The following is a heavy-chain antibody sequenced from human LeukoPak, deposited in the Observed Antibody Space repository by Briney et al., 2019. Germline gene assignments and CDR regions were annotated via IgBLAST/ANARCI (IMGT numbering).Heavy chain of an antibody. CDR3: ARGLGGIAAAASRSFDY. Sequence: PGGSLRLSCAASGFTFSTYWMSWVRQPPGKGLEWIGEINHSGSTNYNPSLKSRVTISVDTSKSQFSLKLSSVTAADTAVYYCARGLGGIAAAASRSFDYWGQGTLVTVSS. J-gene: IGHJ4*02. D-gene: IGHD6-13*01. CDR1: GFTFSTYW. CDR2: INHSGST. V-gene: IGHV4-34*01.